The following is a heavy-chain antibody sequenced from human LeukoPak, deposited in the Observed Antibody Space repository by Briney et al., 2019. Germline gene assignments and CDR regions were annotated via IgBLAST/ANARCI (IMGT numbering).Heavy chain of an antibody. Sequence: GGSLRLSCAASGFTFTSYAMNWVGQAPGTGLEWVPTISGSGSSTYYVDSVKGRFTISRDNSKNTLYLQMNSLRAEDTAEYYCAKDSNGWYQRGSNYFDYWGQGTLVTVSS. CDR1: GFTFTSYA. CDR3: AKDSNGWYQRGSNYFDY. D-gene: IGHD6-19*01. CDR2: ISGSGSST. V-gene: IGHV3-23*01. J-gene: IGHJ4*02.